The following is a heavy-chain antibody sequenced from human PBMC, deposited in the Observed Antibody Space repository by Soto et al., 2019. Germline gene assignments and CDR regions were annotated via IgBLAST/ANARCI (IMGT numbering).Heavy chain of an antibody. CDR3: AREKGHLGYYRAFDI. CDR2: ISYDGSNK. V-gene: IGHV3-30-3*01. CDR1: GFTFSSYA. J-gene: IGHJ3*02. D-gene: IGHD1-26*01. Sequence: GGSLRLSCAASGFTFSSYAMHWVRQAPGKGLEWVAVISYDGSNKYYADSVKGRFTISRDNSKNTLYLQMNSLRAEDTAVYYCAREKGHLGYYRAFDIWGQGTMVTVSS.